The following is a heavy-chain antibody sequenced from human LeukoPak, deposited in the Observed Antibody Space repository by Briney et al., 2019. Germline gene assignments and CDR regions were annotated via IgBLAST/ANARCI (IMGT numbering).Heavy chain of an antibody. J-gene: IGHJ4*02. CDR1: GFTLSDYY. CDR3: ARLSAMVRGPEDIFYFEY. D-gene: IGHD3-10*01. V-gene: IGHV3-11*04. Sequence: GGSLRLSCAASGFTLSDYYMNWIRQTPGKGLEWLSYISASGSTIYYADSVKGRFTISRDNTKNSLYLQMNSLRAEDTALYYCARLSAMVRGPEDIFYFEYWGLGTLVTVSS. CDR2: ISASGSTI.